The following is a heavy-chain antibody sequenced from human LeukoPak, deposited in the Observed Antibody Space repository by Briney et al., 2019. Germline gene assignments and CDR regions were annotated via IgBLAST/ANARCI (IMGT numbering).Heavy chain of an antibody. V-gene: IGHV3-23*01. Sequence: GVSLGLSCAAWGFTFRSYAMRCVRQASGKGLECVSAISGSGGSTYYADAVKGRFTISRDNSKNRLYLQMNSLRAEDTAVYYCAKALLGSSWYSYYYYMDVWGKGTTVTVSS. CDR3: AKALLGSSWYSYYYYMDV. J-gene: IGHJ6*03. CDR1: GFTFRSYA. D-gene: IGHD6-13*01. CDR2: ISGSGGST.